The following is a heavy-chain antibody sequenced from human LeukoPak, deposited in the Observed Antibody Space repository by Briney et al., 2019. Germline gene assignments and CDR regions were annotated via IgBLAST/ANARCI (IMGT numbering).Heavy chain of an antibody. CDR1: GYSFTSYW. CDR3: ARREGDWFDP. Sequence: LGESLQISCKGSGYSFTSYWISWVRQLPGKGLEWMGRIDPSDSYTNYSPSFQGHVTISADKSISTAYLQWSSLKASDTAMYYCARREGDWFDPWGQGTLVTVSS. V-gene: IGHV5-10-1*01. J-gene: IGHJ5*02. CDR2: IDPSDSYT.